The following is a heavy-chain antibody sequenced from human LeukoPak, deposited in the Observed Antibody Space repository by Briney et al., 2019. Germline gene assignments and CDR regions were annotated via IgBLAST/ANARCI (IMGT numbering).Heavy chain of an antibody. D-gene: IGHD3-9*01. CDR3: VKDWHILTGRNCFDP. CDR1: GYTFHNYG. V-gene: IGHV1-18*01. CDR2: VSSYNGDT. J-gene: IGHJ5*02. Sequence: GASVTVSCKASGYTFHNYGISWVRQAPAQGREGMGWVSSYNGDTNYAQKFQGRVTMSTDTSTSTAYMELRSLRFDDTAIYYCVKDWHILTGRNCFDPWGQGTLVTVSS.